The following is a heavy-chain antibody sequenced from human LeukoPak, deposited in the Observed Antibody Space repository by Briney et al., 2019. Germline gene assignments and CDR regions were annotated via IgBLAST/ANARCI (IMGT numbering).Heavy chain of an antibody. J-gene: IGHJ6*02. Sequence: SETLSLNCTVSGGSISSSSYYWGWIRQPPGKGLEWIGSIYYSGSTYYNPSLKSRVTISVDTSKNQFSLKLSSVTAADTAVYYCARISSYDFWSGYHDYYYYGMDVWGQGTTVTVSS. D-gene: IGHD3-3*01. CDR2: IYYSGST. CDR1: GGSISSSSYY. CDR3: ARISSYDFWSGYHDYYYYGMDV. V-gene: IGHV4-39*01.